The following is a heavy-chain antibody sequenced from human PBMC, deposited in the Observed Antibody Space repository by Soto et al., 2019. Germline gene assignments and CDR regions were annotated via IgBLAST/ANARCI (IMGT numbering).Heavy chain of an antibody. V-gene: IGHV3-72*01. D-gene: IGHD3-10*01. J-gene: IGHJ6*02. CDR3: ARGLVRGAYYYYGMDV. CDR1: GFTFGDHY. Sequence: EVQLVESGGGLVQPGGSLRLSCAASGFTFGDHYMDWVRQAPGKGLEWVGRTRNKANSYTTEYAASVKGRFTISRDDSKNSLYLQMNSLKTEDTAVYYCARGLVRGAYYYYGMDVWGQGSTVSVSS. CDR2: TRNKANSYTT.